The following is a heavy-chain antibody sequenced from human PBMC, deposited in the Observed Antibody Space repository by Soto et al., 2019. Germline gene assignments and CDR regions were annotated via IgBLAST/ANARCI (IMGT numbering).Heavy chain of an antibody. V-gene: IGHV3-74*01. CDR1: GFTFSSYW. CDR2: INSDGSST. Sequence: GGSLRLSCAASGFTFSSYWMHWVRQAPGKGLVWVSRINSDGSSTSYADSVKGRFTISRDNAKNRLYLQMNSLRAEDTAVYYCAREVKRARVTPNYFDYWGQGTLVTVSS. D-gene: IGHD5-18*01. CDR3: AREVKRARVTPNYFDY. J-gene: IGHJ4*02.